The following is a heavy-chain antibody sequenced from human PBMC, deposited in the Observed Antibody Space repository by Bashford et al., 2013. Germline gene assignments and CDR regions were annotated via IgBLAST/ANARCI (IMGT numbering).Heavy chain of an antibody. CDR1: GGTFSSSA. CDR2: IIPTFGTA. Sequence: SVKVSCKASGGTFSSSAVFWVRQAPGQRPEWVGGIIPTFGTANYAERFQGKVTITAEMSTSTVYMEMRGLTSDDTAVYYCAKSSSVATYRADFWGQGTRSPSPQ. D-gene: IGHD1-26*01. CDR3: AKSSSVATYRADF. V-gene: IGHV1-69*06. J-gene: IGHJ4*02.